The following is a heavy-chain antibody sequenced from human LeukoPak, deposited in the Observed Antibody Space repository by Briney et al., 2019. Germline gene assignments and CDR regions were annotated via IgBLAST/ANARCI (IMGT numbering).Heavy chain of an antibody. CDR2: ISWNSGSI. D-gene: IGHD1-1*01. J-gene: IGHJ4*02. Sequence: GGSLRLSCAASGFTFDDYAMHWVRHAPGKGLEWVSGISWNSGSIGYADSVKGRFTISRDNVKNSLYLQMNSLRAEDTALYYCAKDNWNDGGFDYWGQGTLVTVSS. V-gene: IGHV3-9*01. CDR3: AKDNWNDGGFDY. CDR1: GFTFDDYA.